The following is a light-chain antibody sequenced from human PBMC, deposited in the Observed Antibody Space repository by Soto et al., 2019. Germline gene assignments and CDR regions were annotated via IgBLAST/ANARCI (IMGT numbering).Light chain of an antibody. CDR2: GTS. J-gene: IGKJ1*01. Sequence: EEMMTQSPATLSVSTGERATLSCRASQTVSSNLAWYQQKPGQSPRLLIYGTSTRATGVPARFSGSGSGTEFTLSISSLQSEDFAVYYCHQYNLWPSFGQGSMVDI. V-gene: IGKV3-15*01. CDR1: QTVSSN. CDR3: HQYNLWPS.